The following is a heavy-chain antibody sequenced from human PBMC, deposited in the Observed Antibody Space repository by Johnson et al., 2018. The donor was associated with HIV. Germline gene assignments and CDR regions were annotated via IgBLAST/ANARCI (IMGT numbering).Heavy chain of an antibody. Sequence: VQLVESGGGLVQPGGSLRLSCAASGFSFSSYDMHWVRQATGKGLEWVSAIGTAGDTYYADSVKGRFTVSRENAKNSLYLQMNSLTAGDMAVYYCVRVGYSSAYYRDAFDIWGQGTLVTVAS. V-gene: IGHV3-13*01. CDR1: GFSFSSYD. CDR3: VRVGYSSAYYRDAFDI. J-gene: IGHJ3*02. CDR2: IGTAGDT. D-gene: IGHD3-22*01.